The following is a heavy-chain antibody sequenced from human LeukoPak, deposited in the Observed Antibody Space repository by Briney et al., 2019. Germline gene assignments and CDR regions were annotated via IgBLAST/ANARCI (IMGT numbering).Heavy chain of an antibody. D-gene: IGHD3-22*01. CDR3: VPHYFDSSGYYHGY. CDR2: INQGGSEK. J-gene: IGHJ4*02. CDR1: GFTFSSHW. Sequence: GGSLRLSCAASGFTFSSHWVSWVRQAPGKGLEWVANINQGGSEKDYVDSVKGRFTISRDNAKNSLFLQMNSLRAEDTALYYCVPHYFDSSGYYHGYWGQGTLVTVSS. V-gene: IGHV3-7*01.